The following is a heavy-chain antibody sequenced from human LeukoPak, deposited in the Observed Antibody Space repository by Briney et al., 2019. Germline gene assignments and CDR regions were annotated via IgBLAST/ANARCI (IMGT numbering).Heavy chain of an antibody. CDR2: IDPSDSYT. J-gene: IGHJ4*02. Sequence: GESLKISCKGSGYSFTSYWISWVRQMPGKGLEWMGRIDPSDSYTNYSPSFQGHVAISADKSISTAYLQWSSLKAPDTAMYYCARRSDDTFDYWGQGTLVTVSS. V-gene: IGHV5-10-1*01. CDR1: GYSFTSYW. CDR3: ARRSDDTFDY.